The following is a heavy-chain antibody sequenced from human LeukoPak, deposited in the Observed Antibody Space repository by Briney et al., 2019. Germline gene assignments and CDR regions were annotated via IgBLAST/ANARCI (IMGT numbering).Heavy chain of an antibody. CDR3: ARDPNRLADYGGDYFDH. D-gene: IGHD4-23*01. CDR1: GFTFSSFS. J-gene: IGHJ4*02. CDR2: ISHDGSHK. Sequence: HPGGSLRLSCVASGFTFSSFSMHWVRQAPGNWLEWVAVISHDGSHKSYADSVRGRFTISRDNSKNTLSLQMNTLRPEDTALFYCARDPNRLADYGGDYFDHWGQGTLVTVSS. V-gene: IGHV3-30*04.